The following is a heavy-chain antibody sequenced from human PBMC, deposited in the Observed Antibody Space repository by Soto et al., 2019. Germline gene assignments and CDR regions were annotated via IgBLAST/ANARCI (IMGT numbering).Heavy chain of an antibody. CDR3: ARDRYSKSDYKYGMDV. CDR1: GFTVSSNY. CDR2: IYSDGTT. D-gene: IGHD6-13*01. J-gene: IGHJ6*02. Sequence: EVQLVETGGGLIQPGGSLRLSCAASGFTVSSNYMTWVRQAPGKGLEWVSVIYSDGTTYYADSVKGRFTISRDNPKNTLYLQMNSLRAEDTAVYYCARDRYSKSDYKYGMDVWGQGTTVTVSS. V-gene: IGHV3-53*02.